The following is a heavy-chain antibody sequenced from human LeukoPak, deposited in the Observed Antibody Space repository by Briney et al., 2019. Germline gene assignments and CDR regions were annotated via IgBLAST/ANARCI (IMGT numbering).Heavy chain of an antibody. CDR3: ARDRALLSTLDV. CDR2: VWFDGRYE. D-gene: IGHD2-2*01. V-gene: IGHV3-33*08. J-gene: IGHJ6*02. CDR1: GFKFTDYA. Sequence: GRSLRLSCVASGFKFTDYAIHLVPQVPGRGLEWVAVVWFDGRYELYAASVKGRFIMSRDNSKNTIYLKLNSVRAEDTAVYYCARDRALLSTLDVWGQGTTVTVSS.